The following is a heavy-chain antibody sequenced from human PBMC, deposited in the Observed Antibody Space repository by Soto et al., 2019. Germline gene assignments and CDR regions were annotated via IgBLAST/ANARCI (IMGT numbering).Heavy chain of an antibody. CDR3: ARDGCSSTSCYNWFDP. CDR2: IIPIFGTA. J-gene: IGHJ5*02. D-gene: IGHD2-2*01. CDR1: GGTFSSYA. V-gene: IGHV1-69*13. Sequence: SVKVSCKASGGTFSSYAISWVRLAPGQGLEWMGGIIPIFGTANYAQKFQGRVTITADESTSTAYMELSSLRSEDTAVYYCARDGCSSTSCYNWFDPWGQGTLVTVSS.